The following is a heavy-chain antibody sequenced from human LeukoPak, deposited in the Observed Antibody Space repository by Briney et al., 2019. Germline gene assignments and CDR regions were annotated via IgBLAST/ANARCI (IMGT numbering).Heavy chain of an antibody. D-gene: IGHD3-22*01. J-gene: IGHJ6*02. CDR1: SGSISTYY. Sequence: ASETLSLTCTVSSGSISTYYWSWIRQPPGKGLEWMGYIFYSGSTTYNPSLSSRLTISVDTSKNQFSLELSSVTAADTAVYYCARQGTSGSYLTGLDVWGQGTTVTVSS. V-gene: IGHV4-59*08. CDR3: ARQGTSGSYLTGLDV. CDR2: IFYSGST.